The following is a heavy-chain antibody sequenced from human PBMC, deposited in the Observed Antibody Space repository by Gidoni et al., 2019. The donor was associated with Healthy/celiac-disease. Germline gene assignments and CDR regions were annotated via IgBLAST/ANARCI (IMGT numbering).Heavy chain of an antibody. CDR2: IYYSGST. V-gene: IGHV4-59*01. CDR1: GGSISSYY. CDR3: ARDGVINHLDY. D-gene: IGHD3-22*01. J-gene: IGHJ4*02. Sequence: QVQLQESGPGLVKPSETLSLTCTVSGGSISSYYWSWIRQPPGKGLEWIGYIYYSGSTNYNPSLKSRVTISVDTSKNQFSLKLSSVTAADTAVYYCARDGVINHLDYWGQGTLVTVSS.